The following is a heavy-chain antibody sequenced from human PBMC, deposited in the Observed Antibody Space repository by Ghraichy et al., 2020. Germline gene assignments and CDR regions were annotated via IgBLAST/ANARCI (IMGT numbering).Heavy chain of an antibody. V-gene: IGHV3-7*03. CDR2: IKQDGSEK. CDR1: RFTFSTYW. J-gene: IGHJ4*02. Sequence: GGSLRLSCAASRFTFSTYWMSWVRQAPGKGLEWVANIKQDGSEKYYVDSVKGRFTISRDNAKNPLYLQMNSLRTEDTAVYYCARHGSTRPGYHDSSGTVDYWGQGALFTVSS. D-gene: IGHD3-22*01. CDR3: ARHGSTRPGYHDSSGTVDY.